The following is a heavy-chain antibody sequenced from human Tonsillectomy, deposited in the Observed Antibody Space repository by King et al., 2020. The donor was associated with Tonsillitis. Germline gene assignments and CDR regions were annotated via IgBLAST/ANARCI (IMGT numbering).Heavy chain of an antibody. CDR2: INPSGGTT. V-gene: IGHV1-46*01. CDR3: ARDRPCSSASFYGGSWFDP. Sequence: QLVQSGAEVKKPGASVKVSCKASGYTFTSYYMHWVRQAPGQGLEWMGMINPSGGTTSYAQKFQGRVTMTRDTSTNTVYMELSSLISEDTAVYYCARDRPCSSASFYGGSWFDPWGQGTLVTVCS. D-gene: IGHD2-2*01. CDR1: GYTFTSYY. J-gene: IGHJ5*02.